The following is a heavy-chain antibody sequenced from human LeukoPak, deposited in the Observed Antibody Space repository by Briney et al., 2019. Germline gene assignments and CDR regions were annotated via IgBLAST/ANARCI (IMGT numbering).Heavy chain of an antibody. CDR2: IRSKAYGGTT. D-gene: IGHD1-26*01. CDR3: TRASSGSYPRFYFQH. J-gene: IGHJ1*01. V-gene: IGHV3-49*04. Sequence: GGSLRLSCTASRFTFGDYAMSWVRQAPGKGLEWVGFIRSKAYGGTTEYAASVKGRFTISRDDSKSIAYLQMNSLKTEDTAVYYCTRASSGSYPRFYFQHWGQGTLVTVSS. CDR1: RFTFGDYA.